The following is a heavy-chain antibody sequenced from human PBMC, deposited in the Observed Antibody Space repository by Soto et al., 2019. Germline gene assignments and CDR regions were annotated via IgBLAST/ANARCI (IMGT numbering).Heavy chain of an antibody. V-gene: IGHV5-51*01. J-gene: IGHJ6*02. CDR1: GYNFATYW. Sequence: GESLKISCEGSGYNFATYWIGWVRQMPGKGLEWMGIVYPGDSDTRYSPSFQGQVTISADKSISTAYLQWSSLEASDTAIYYCARARSNSPYYYSYGLYVWCQGTTVTVSS. CDR3: ARARSNSPYYYSYGLYV. CDR2: VYPGDSDT. D-gene: IGHD1-26*01.